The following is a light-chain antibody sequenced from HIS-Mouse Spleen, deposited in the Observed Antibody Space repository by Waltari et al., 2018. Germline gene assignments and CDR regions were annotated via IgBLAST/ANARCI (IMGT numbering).Light chain of an antibody. CDR1: SSNIGSNT. CDR3: AAWDDSLNGNYV. Sequence: QSVLTQPPSASGTPGQRVTISCSGSSSNIGSNTGNWYQQLPGTAPKPLIYSNNPRPSGVPDRFSGSKSGTSASLAISGLQSEDEADYYCAAWDDSLNGNYVFGTGTKVTVL. V-gene: IGLV1-44*01. CDR2: SNN. J-gene: IGLJ1*01.